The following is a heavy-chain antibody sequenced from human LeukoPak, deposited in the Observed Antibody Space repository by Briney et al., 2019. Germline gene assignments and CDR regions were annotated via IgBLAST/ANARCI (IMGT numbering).Heavy chain of an antibody. V-gene: IGHV3-74*01. CDR3: ARDLIAVAGTYYYYGMDV. D-gene: IGHD6-19*01. J-gene: IGHJ6*02. CDR2: INSDGSST. Sequence: LPRGSLRLSCAASGFTFSSYWMHWVRQAPGKGLVWVSRINSDGSSTSYADSVKGRFTISRDNAKNTLYLQMNSLRAEDTAVYYCARDLIAVAGTYYYYGMDVWGQGTTVTVSS. CDR1: GFTFSSYW.